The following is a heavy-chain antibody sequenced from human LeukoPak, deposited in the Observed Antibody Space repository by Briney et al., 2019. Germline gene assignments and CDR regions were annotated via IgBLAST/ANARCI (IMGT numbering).Heavy chain of an antibody. CDR1: GFTFSSYS. Sequence: PGGSLRLSCAASGFTFSSYSMNWVRQAPGKGLEWVSSISSSSSYIYYADSVKGRFTISRDNAKNSLYLQMNSLRAEDTAVYYCARDPARYGSSGYLLNYYYYMDVWGKGTTVTVSS. V-gene: IGHV3-21*01. CDR2: ISSSSSYI. J-gene: IGHJ6*03. CDR3: ARDPARYGSSGYLLNYYYYMDV. D-gene: IGHD3-22*01.